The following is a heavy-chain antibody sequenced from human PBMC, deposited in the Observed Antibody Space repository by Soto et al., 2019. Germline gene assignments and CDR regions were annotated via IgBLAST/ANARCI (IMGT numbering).Heavy chain of an antibody. D-gene: IGHD3-9*01. CDR2: IHDRGST. CDR1: GGSISNNRW. V-gene: IGHV4-4*02. Sequence: QVKLQESGPGLEKPSGTLSLTCAVSGGSISNNRWWTWVRQAPGKGLEWIGEIHDRGSTNYNLSLKSRATVTIDRSKNQFSLEMSAVTAADAAVYYCAGHWAAGYGAFDPWGQGTLVTVSS. J-gene: IGHJ5*02. CDR3: AGHWAAGYGAFDP.